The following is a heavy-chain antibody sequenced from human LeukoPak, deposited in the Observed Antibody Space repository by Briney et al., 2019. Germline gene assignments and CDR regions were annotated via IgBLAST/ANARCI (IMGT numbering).Heavy chain of an antibody. CDR3: ARDGLAYCGGDCYSPSDY. CDR1: GYTFTSYY. V-gene: IGHV1-46*01. CDR2: INPSGGST. Sequence: ASVKVSCKASGYTFTSYYIHWVRQAPGQGLEWMGIINPSGGSTSYAQKFQGRVTMTRDTSTSTVYMELSSLRSEDTAVYYCARDGLAYCGGDCYSPSDYWGQGTLVTVSS. D-gene: IGHD2-21*02. J-gene: IGHJ4*02.